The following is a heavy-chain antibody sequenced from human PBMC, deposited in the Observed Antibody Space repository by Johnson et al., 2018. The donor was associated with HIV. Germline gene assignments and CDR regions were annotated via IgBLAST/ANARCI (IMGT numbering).Heavy chain of an antibody. Sequence: QVQLVESGGGVAQPGRSLRLSSAASGFTFSSYAMHWVRQAPGKGLEWVAVISYDGSNKDYADSVKGRFSISRDNSKNTLYLQMNSLRAEDTAVYYCPREKLDSSGYYDAFDIWGQGTMVTVS. CDR1: GFTFSSYA. D-gene: IGHD3-22*01. V-gene: IGHV3-30*04. J-gene: IGHJ3*02. CDR3: PREKLDSSGYYDAFDI. CDR2: ISYDGSNK.